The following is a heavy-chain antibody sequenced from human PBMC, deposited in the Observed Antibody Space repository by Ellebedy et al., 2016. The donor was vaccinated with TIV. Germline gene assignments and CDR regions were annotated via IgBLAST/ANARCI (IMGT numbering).Heavy chain of an antibody. J-gene: IGHJ3*01. V-gene: IGHV3-30-3*01. Sequence: GGSLRLSXAASGFTFRTYAMHWVRQAPGKGLEWVATISYDGDNKYYADSVKGRFIVSRDNSKSTLYLQMNSLRADDTAVYYCAREDGDYPVDAFDVWGQGTMVTVSS. CDR1: GFTFRTYA. CDR2: ISYDGDNK. CDR3: AREDGDYPVDAFDV. D-gene: IGHD4-17*01.